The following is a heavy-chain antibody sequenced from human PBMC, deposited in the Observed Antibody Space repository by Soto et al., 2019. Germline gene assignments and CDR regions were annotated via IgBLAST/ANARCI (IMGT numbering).Heavy chain of an antibody. CDR3: LKDAPNGSIDD. Sequence: VQVVASGGGLVQPGRSLRLSCAVSGFRFEQYVMHWVRQGPGKGLECVSTVSPTGDTVAYADSVERRFTVSRDNAKNALNPQMNSLKGDDTAFYYCLKDAPNGSIDDWGQGPLVTVSS. D-gene: IGHD3-10*01. J-gene: IGHJ4*02. CDR2: VSPTGDTV. CDR1: GFRFEQYV. V-gene: IGHV3-9*01.